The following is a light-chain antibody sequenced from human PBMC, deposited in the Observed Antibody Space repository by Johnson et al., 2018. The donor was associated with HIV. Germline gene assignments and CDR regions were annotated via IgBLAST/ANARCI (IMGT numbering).Light chain of an antibody. V-gene: IGLV1-51*01. CDR2: DNN. CDR1: SSNIGRNY. Sequence: QSVLTQPPSVSAAPGQKVTISCSGSSSNIGRNYVSWYQQLPGTAPKLLIFDNNKRPSGIPDRFSASKSGTSATLGITELQTGDEADYYCGTWDSSLSAYVCGTGTKVTVL. J-gene: IGLJ1*01. CDR3: GTWDSSLSAYV.